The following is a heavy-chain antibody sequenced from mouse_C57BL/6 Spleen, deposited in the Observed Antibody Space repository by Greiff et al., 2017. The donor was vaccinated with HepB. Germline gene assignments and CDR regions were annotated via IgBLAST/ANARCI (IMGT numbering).Heavy chain of an antibody. Sequence: VKLMESGPGLVQPSQSLSITCTVSGFSLTSYGVHWVRQSPGKGLEWLGVIWSGGSTDYNAAFISRLSISKDNSKSQVFFKMNSLQADDTAIYYCASYDYDAPAMDYWGQGTSVTVSS. CDR3: ASYDYDAPAMDY. CDR1: GFSLTSYG. V-gene: IGHV2-2*01. D-gene: IGHD2-4*01. J-gene: IGHJ4*01. CDR2: IWSGGST.